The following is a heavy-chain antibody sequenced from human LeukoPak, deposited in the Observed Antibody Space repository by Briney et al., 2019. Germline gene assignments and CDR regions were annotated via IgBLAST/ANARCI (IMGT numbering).Heavy chain of an antibody. CDR2: ISAYNGNT. J-gene: IGHJ6*03. Sequence: ASVKVSCKASGYTFTSYYMHWVRQAPGQGLEWMGWISAYNGNTNYAQKLQGRVTMTTDTSTSTAYMELRSLRSDDTAVYYCATTLGYCSGGRCYTRYYYYMDVWGKGTTVTISS. CDR3: ATTLGYCSGGRCYTRYYYYMDV. D-gene: IGHD2-15*01. CDR1: GYTFTSYY. V-gene: IGHV1-18*04.